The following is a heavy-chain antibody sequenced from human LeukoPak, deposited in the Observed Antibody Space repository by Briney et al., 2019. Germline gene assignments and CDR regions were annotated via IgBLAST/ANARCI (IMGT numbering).Heavy chain of an antibody. CDR1: GYSISSGYY. Sequence: SETLSLTCTVSGYSISSGYYWGWIRQPPGKGLEWIGSIYHSGSTYYNPSLKSRVTISVDTSKNQFSLKLNSVTAADTAVYYCARDLRYFDWLLPGNAFDIWGQGTMVTVSS. CDR2: IYHSGST. CDR3: ARDLRYFDWLLPGNAFDI. D-gene: IGHD3-9*01. J-gene: IGHJ3*02. V-gene: IGHV4-38-2*02.